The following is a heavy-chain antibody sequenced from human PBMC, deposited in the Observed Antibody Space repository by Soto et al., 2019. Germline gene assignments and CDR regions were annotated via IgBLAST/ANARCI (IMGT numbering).Heavy chain of an antibody. CDR1: GYTFPSSG. D-gene: IGHD6-19*01. CDR2: ISAYNGNT. V-gene: IGHV1-18*04. J-gene: IGHJ4*02. Sequence: ASVKVSFKASGYTFPSSGISWLRQPPGQGLEWMGWISAYNGNTNYAQKLQGRVTMTTDTSTSTAYMELRSLRSDDTAVYYCARGSIAVAGTEFDYWGQGTLVTVSS. CDR3: ARGSIAVAGTEFDY.